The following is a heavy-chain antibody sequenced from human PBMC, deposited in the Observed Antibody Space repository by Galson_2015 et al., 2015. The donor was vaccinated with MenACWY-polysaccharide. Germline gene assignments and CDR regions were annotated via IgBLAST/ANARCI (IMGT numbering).Heavy chain of an antibody. Sequence: SVKVSCKASGYTFTSYAMHWVRQAPGQRLEWMGWINAGNGNTKYSQKFQGRVTITRDTSASTAYMELSSLRSEDTAVYYCARDRNPLGLFDYWGQGTLVTVSS. CDR3: ARDRNPLGLFDY. CDR1: GYTFTSYA. V-gene: IGHV1-3*01. J-gene: IGHJ4*02. CDR2: INAGNGNT.